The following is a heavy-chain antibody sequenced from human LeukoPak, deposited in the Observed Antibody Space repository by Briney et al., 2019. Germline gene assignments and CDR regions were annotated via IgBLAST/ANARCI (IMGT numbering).Heavy chain of an antibody. CDR2: IYSGGST. CDR1: GFTVSSNY. Sequence: PGGSLRLSCAASGFTVSSNYMSWVRQAPGKGLEWVSVIYSGGSTYYAHSVKGRFTISRDNSKNTLYLQMNSLRAEDTAVYYCARRYSYGYGIDYWGQGALVTVSS. J-gene: IGHJ4*02. V-gene: IGHV3-53*01. D-gene: IGHD5-18*01. CDR3: ARRYSYGYGIDY.